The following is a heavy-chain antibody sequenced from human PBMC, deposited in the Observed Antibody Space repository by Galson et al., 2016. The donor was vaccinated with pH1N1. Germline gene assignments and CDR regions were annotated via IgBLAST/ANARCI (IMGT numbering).Heavy chain of an antibody. Sequence: ATLSPSCSVSGASISSRYWSWIRQPARKRLEWIGRLYKSGSTKYDSSLKGRVTISGDKSKNQFSLKLTTVTAEDTAVYYCVREDIVVGEGWHHGMDAWGRGTTVTVSS. V-gene: IGHV4-4*07. CDR2: LYKSGST. J-gene: IGHJ6*02. CDR3: VREDIVVGEGWHHGMDA. D-gene: IGHD2-2*01. CDR1: GASISSRY.